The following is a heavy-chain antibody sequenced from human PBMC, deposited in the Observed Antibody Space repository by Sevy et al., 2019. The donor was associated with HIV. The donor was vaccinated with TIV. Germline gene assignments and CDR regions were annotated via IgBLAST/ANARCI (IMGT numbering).Heavy chain of an antibody. CDR1: GFTFSDYY. Sequence: GGYLRLSCAASGFTFSDYYMSWIRQAPGKGLEWVSYISSSGSTIYYADSVKGRFTISRDNAKNSLYLQMNSLGAEDTAVYYCARCWKNLGESYYYYGMDVWGQGTTVTVSS. CDR3: ARCWKNLGESYYYYGMDV. J-gene: IGHJ6*02. CDR2: ISSSGSTI. D-gene: IGHD1-1*01. V-gene: IGHV3-11*01.